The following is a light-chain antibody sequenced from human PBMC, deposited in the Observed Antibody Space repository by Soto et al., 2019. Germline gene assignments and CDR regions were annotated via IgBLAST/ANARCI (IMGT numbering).Light chain of an antibody. CDR2: SPA. Sequence: EIVLTQSPGTLSLSPGERATLSCRASQSISSAYFAWYQHKPGQATSLLIYSPALRATGIPDRFSGSGSETDFTLSISRLEPEDFAVYYCQQYGTSPMYSFGQGTKLEIK. J-gene: IGKJ2*01. V-gene: IGKV3-20*01. CDR3: QQYGTSPMYS. CDR1: QSISSAY.